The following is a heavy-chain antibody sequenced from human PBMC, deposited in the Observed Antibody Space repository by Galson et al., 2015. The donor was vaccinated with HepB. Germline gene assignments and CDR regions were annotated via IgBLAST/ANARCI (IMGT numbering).Heavy chain of an antibody. J-gene: IGHJ4*02. CDR1: GYTFTSNG. V-gene: IGHV1-18*04. CDR3: ARDRDYRFDY. Sequence: KVSCKASGYTFTSNGISWVRQTPGQGLEWLGWISTYGGNPNYAQKFQGRITLTRDTSTSIAYVELRSLRSDDTAVYYCARDRDYRFDYWGQGTLVTVSS. D-gene: IGHD4/OR15-4a*01. CDR2: ISTYGGNP.